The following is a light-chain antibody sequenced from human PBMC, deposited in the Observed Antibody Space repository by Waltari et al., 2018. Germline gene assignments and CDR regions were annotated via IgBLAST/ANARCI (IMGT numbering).Light chain of an antibody. CDR2: SDN. CDR1: NSNVGRNT. Sequence: QSVVTQPPSASGTPGQTVTISCSGTNSNVGRNTVNWYQQVPGAAPKVVIFSDNQRPSVVPDRVSGSKSGTSASLAISGLQSEDEADYFCGAWDDNLDAYVFGPGTSLTV. CDR3: GAWDDNLDAYV. V-gene: IGLV1-44*01. J-gene: IGLJ1*01.